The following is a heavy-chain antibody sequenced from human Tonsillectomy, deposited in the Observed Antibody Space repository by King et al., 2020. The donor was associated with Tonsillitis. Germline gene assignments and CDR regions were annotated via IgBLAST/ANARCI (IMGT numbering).Heavy chain of an antibody. Sequence: VQLVESGGGLVQPGGSLRLSCAASGFIFRSYWMHWVRQAPGKGLVWVSRINSDGSSTTYADSVKGRFTISRDNAANTLYLQMNNLRAEDTAVYYCARGHYYGMDVWGKGTTVTVSS. CDR2: INSDGSST. J-gene: IGHJ6*04. CDR1: GFIFRSYW. V-gene: IGHV3-74*01. CDR3: ARGHYYGMDV.